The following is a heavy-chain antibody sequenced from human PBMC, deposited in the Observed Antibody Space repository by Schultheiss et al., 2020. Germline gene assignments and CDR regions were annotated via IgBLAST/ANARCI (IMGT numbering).Heavy chain of an antibody. J-gene: IGHJ4*02. V-gene: IGHV4-31*03. CDR3: AKPRGSGWYSTYFDY. Sequence: SETLSLTCTVSGGSISSGGYYWSWIRQHPGKGLEWIGYIYYSGSTYYNPSLKSRVTISVDTSKNQFSLKLSSVTAADTALYYCAKPRGSGWYSTYFDYWGQGTLVTGSS. D-gene: IGHD6-19*01. CDR1: GGSISSGGYY. CDR2: IYYSGST.